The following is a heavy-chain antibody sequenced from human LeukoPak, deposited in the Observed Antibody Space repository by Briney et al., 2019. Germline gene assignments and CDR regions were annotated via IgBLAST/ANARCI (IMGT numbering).Heavy chain of an antibody. CDR2: ISSSSSYI. Sequence: GGSLRLSCAASGFTFSSYSMNWVRQAPGKGLEWVSSISSSSSYIYYADSVNGRFTISRDNDKNSLYLQMNSLRAEDTAVYYCAYSSSWYSHFDYWGPGTLVTVSS. CDR3: AYSSSWYSHFDY. V-gene: IGHV3-21*01. J-gene: IGHJ4*02. D-gene: IGHD6-13*01. CDR1: GFTFSSYS.